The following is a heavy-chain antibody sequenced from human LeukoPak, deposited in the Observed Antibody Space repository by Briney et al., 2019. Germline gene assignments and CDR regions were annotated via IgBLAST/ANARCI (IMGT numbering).Heavy chain of an antibody. CDR2: ISSSGSTI. Sequence: PGGSLRLSCAASGFTFSSYEMNWVRQAPGKGLEWVSYISSSGSTIYYADSVKGRFTISRDNAKNSLYLQMNSLRAEDTAVYYCARDKLGWLGGNHPYYFDYWGQGTLVTVSS. CDR3: ARDKLGWLGGNHPYYFDY. V-gene: IGHV3-48*03. J-gene: IGHJ4*02. CDR1: GFTFSSYE. D-gene: IGHD4-23*01.